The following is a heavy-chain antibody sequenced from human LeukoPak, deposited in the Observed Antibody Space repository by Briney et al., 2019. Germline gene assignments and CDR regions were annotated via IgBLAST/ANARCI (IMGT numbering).Heavy chain of an antibody. CDR1: GGSISSSSYY. D-gene: IGHD5-18*01. CDR3: ARGQGYSYGYEWFDP. V-gene: IGHV4-39*07. Sequence: SETLSLTCTVSGGSISSSSYYWGWIHQPPGKGLEWIGSIYYSGSTYYNPSLKSRVTISVDTSKNQFSLKLSSVTAADTAVYYCARGQGYSYGYEWFDPWGQGTLVTVSS. CDR2: IYYSGST. J-gene: IGHJ5*02.